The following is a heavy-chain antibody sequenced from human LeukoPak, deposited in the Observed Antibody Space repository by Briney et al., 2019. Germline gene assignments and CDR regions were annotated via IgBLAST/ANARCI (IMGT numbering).Heavy chain of an antibody. CDR2: IYYSGST. CDR3: ARVGRGVRGVTIDY. V-gene: IGHV4-59*01. CDR1: GGSISSYY. J-gene: IGHJ4*02. Sequence: SETLSLTCTVSGGSISSYYWSWIRQPPGKGLEWIGYIYYSGSTNYNPSLKSRVTISVDTSKNQFSLKLSSVTAADTAVYCCARVGRGVRGVTIDYWGQGTLVTVSS. D-gene: IGHD3-10*01.